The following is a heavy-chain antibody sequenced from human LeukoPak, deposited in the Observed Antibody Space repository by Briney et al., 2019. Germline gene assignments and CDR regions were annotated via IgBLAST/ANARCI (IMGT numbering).Heavy chain of an antibody. V-gene: IGHV1-2*02. CDR3: ARGGSRTSGYFDY. D-gene: IGHD3-10*01. CDR1: GYTFTGYY. J-gene: IGHJ4*02. CDR2: INPNSGGT. Sequence: ASVKVSCEASGYTFTGYYMHWVRQAPGQGLEWMGWINPNSGGTNYAQKFQGRVTMTRDTSISTAYMELSRLRSDDTAVYYCARGGSRTSGYFDYWGQGTLVTVSS.